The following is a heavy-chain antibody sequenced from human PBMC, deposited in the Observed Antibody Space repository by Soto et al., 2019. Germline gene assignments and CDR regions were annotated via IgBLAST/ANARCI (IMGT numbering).Heavy chain of an antibody. CDR3: AKDKRPYSSGWYLFDY. CDR1: GFTFDDYA. CDR2: ISWNSGSI. Sequence: GGSLRLSCAASGFTFDDYAMHWVRQAPGKGLEWVSGISWNSGSIGYADSVKGRFTISRDNAKNSLYLQMNSLRAEDTALYYCAKDKRPYSSGWYLFDYWGQGTLVTVSS. V-gene: IGHV3-9*01. D-gene: IGHD6-19*01. J-gene: IGHJ4*02.